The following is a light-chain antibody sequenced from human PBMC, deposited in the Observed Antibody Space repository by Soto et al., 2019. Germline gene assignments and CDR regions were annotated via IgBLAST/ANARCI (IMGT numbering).Light chain of an antibody. V-gene: IGLV2-14*01. CDR1: SSDVGDYKF. CDR3: SSYTSTSTPWV. J-gene: IGLJ3*02. CDR2: EVS. Sequence: QSALTQPASVSGSPGQSITILCSGTSSDVGDYKFVSWYRHHPGKAPQVMIYEVSNRPSGVSNRFSGSKSGNTASLTISGLQPEDEGDYYCSSYTSTSTPWVFGGGTKLTVL.